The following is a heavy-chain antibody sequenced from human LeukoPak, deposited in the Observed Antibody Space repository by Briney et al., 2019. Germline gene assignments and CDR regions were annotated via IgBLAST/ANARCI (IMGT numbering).Heavy chain of an antibody. V-gene: IGHV3-23*01. D-gene: IGHD6-13*01. Sequence: GGSLRLSCAASGFTFSSYAMSWVRQAPGKGLDWVSTISGSGGTTYCADSVKGRFTISRDNSKNTLYLQMNSLRAEDTAVYYCAKERAGIDSSSWYEDYFDYWGQGTLVTVSS. CDR3: AKERAGIDSSSWYEDYFDY. J-gene: IGHJ4*02. CDR1: GFTFSSYA. CDR2: ISGSGGTT.